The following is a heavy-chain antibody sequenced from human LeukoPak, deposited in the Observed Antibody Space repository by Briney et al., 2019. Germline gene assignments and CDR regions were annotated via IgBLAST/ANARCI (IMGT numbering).Heavy chain of an antibody. CDR1: GGSFSGYY. J-gene: IGHJ5*02. Sequence: PSETLSLTCAAYGGSFSGYYWSWIRQPPGKGLEWIGEINHSGSTNYSPSLKSRVTISVDTSKNQFSLKLSSVTAADTAVYYCARNGGWLQFKNWFDPWGQGTLVTVSS. V-gene: IGHV4-34*01. D-gene: IGHD5-24*01. CDR2: INHSGST. CDR3: ARNGGWLQFKNWFDP.